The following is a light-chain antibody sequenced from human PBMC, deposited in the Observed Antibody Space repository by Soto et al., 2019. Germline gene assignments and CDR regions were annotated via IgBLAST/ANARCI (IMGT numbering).Light chain of an antibody. CDR2: EVN. Sequence: QSVLTQPPSASGSPGQSVAISYTGTSSDVGGYNYVSWYQQHPGKAPKLMIYEVNKRPSGVPDRFSGSKSGNTASLTVSGLQAEDEADYYCSSYAGSSNVFGTGTKGTVL. CDR3: SSYAGSSNV. V-gene: IGLV2-8*01. J-gene: IGLJ1*01. CDR1: SSDVGGYNY.